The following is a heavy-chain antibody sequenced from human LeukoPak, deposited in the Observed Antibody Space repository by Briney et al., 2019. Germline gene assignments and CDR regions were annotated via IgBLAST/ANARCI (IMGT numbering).Heavy chain of an antibody. CDR2: ISGSGGST. CDR3: MLGELSSGFDY. V-gene: IGHV3-23*01. CDR1: GFTFSSYA. J-gene: IGHJ4*02. D-gene: IGHD3-16*02. Sequence: QAGGSLRLSCAASGFTFSSYAMSWVRQAPGKGLEWVSAISGSGGSTYYADSVKGRFTISRDNSKNTLYLQMNSLRAEDTAVYYCMLGELSSGFDYWGQGTLVTVSS.